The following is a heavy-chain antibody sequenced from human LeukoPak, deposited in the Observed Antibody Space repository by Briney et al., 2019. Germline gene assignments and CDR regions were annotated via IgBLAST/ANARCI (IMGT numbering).Heavy chain of an antibody. Sequence: GGSLRLSCVGSGFSFTSYAVTWVRQAPGKGLEWVSVVSGSGDNTNYADSVKGRFTISRDNSKNTLFLQMNSLRTEDTAVYFCARWGNDYSQFDSWGQGTLVTVS. CDR3: ARWGNDYSQFDS. D-gene: IGHD4-11*01. CDR1: GFSFTSYA. V-gene: IGHV3-23*01. J-gene: IGHJ4*02. CDR2: VSGSGDNT.